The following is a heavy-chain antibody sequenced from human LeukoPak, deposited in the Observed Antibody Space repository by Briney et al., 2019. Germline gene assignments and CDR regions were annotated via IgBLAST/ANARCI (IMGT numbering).Heavy chain of an antibody. J-gene: IGHJ4*02. Sequence: ASVKVSCKASGYTFIGYYIHWVRQAPGQGLEWMGWINPKNGGTNYLQKFQGRVNMTRDTSVSTAYMELSRLRSDDTAVYYCARGFGYSTAYDLDSWGQGTLVSVSS. V-gene: IGHV1-2*02. D-gene: IGHD5-12*01. CDR1: GYTFIGYY. CDR3: ARGFGYSTAYDLDS. CDR2: INPKNGGT.